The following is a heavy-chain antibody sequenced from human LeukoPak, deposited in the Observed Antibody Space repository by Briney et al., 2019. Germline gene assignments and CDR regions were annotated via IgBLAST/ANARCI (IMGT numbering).Heavy chain of an antibody. CDR1: GGSISSSSYY. CDR3: ARQVTSSGWYYYYYYMDV. D-gene: IGHD6-19*01. Sequence: SETLSLACTVSGGSISSSSYYWGWIRQPPGKGLEWIGSIYYSGSTYYNPSLKSRVTISVDTSKNQFSLKLSSVTAADTAVYYCARQVTSSGWYYYYYYMDVWGKGTTVTISS. J-gene: IGHJ6*03. V-gene: IGHV4-39*01. CDR2: IYYSGST.